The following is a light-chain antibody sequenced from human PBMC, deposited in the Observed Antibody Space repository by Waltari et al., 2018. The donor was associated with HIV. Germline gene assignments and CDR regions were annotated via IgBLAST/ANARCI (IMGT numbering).Light chain of an antibody. CDR3: QQCKKLPLT. V-gene: IGKV1-33*01. CDR2: AAS. Sequence: DIHISQSPSSLSASLAGRVTIACQASQDIENYLSWYQQKPGKSPKLLIYAASNLEVGVPSRFSGGGSGTDFNFTINNLQPDDFATYYCQQCKKLPLTFGGGTKVEMK. CDR1: QDIENY. J-gene: IGKJ4*01.